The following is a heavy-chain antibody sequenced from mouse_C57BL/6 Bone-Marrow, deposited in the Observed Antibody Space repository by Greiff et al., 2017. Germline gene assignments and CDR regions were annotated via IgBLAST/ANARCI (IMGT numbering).Heavy chain of an antibody. Sequence: VQLQQSGAELARPGASVKLSCKASGYTFTSYGISWVKQRTGQGLEWIGEIYPRSGNTYYNEKFKGQATLTPDKSSSTAYMELRSLTSEDSAVYFCLMEYYFDDWGKGTTLTVSS. V-gene: IGHV1-81*01. CDR1: GYTFTSYG. CDR2: IYPRSGNT. J-gene: IGHJ2*01. CDR3: LMEYYFDD. D-gene: IGHD1-1*02.